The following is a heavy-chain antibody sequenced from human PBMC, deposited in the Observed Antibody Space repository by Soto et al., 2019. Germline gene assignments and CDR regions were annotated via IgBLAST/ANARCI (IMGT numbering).Heavy chain of an antibody. CDR3: ARISNSLPDY. J-gene: IGHJ4*02. V-gene: IGHV1-46*01. CDR2: INPGRGST. D-gene: IGHD1-1*01. Sequence: QVQLVQSGAEVKKPGASVKVSCKASGYTFTNYHIHWVRQAPGQGLEWMGIINPGRGSTTYAHKFQGRVTMTRDTSTSTVYMELDSLRSDDTAVYFCARISNSLPDYWAQGTLVTVSS. CDR1: GYTFTNYH.